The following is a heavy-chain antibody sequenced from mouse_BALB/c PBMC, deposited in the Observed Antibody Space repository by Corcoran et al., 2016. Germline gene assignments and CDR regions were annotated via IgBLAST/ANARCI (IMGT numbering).Heavy chain of an antibody. V-gene: IGHV9-1*02. D-gene: IGHD2-10*02. CDR2: INTYTGEP. J-gene: IGHJ3*01. CDR1: GYTFTNYG. Sequence: QIQLVQSGPELKKPGETVKISCKASGYTFTNYGMNWVKQAPGKGLKWMGWINTYTGEPTYADDFKGRFAFSLETSASTAYLQINNLKNEDMATYFCARGTPPTGYGNWFAYWGQGTLVTVSA. CDR3: ARGTPPTGYGNWFAY.